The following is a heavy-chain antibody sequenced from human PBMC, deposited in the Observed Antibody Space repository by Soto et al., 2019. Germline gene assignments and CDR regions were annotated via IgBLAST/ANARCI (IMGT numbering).Heavy chain of an antibody. CDR1: GGSFSGYY. CDR2: INHSGST. CDR3: ARGPTGYDILTGYSPYYYGMDV. V-gene: IGHV4-34*01. J-gene: IGHJ6*02. D-gene: IGHD3-9*01. Sequence: QVQLQQWGAGLLKPSETLSLTCAVYGGSFSGYYWSWIRQPPGKGLEWIGEINHSGSTNYNPSLKSRVTISVDTSKYQFSLKLSSVTAADTAVYYCARGPTGYDILTGYSPYYYGMDVWGQGTTVTVSS.